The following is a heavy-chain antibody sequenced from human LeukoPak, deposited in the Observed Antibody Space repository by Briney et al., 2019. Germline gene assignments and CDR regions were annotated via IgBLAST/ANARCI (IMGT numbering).Heavy chain of an antibody. CDR2: IYYSGST. J-gene: IGHJ3*02. Sequence: PSETLSLTCTVSGGSISSSSYYWGWIRQPPGKGLEWIGSIYYSGSTYYNPSLKSRVTISVDTSKNQFSLKLSSVTAADTAVYYCARLPGSGRYYSDAFDIWGQGTMVTVSS. V-gene: IGHV4-39*01. CDR1: GGSISSSSYY. CDR3: ARLPGSGRYYSDAFDI. D-gene: IGHD3-10*01.